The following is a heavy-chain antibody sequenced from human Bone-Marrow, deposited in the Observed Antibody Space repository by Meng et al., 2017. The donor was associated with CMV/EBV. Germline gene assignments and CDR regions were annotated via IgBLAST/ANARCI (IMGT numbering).Heavy chain of an antibody. CDR2: IIPIFGTA. V-gene: IGHV1-69*05. J-gene: IGHJ6*02. D-gene: IGHD1-26*01. CDR3: ARRGTREGIQDYYYYGMDV. Sequence: SVKVSCKASGGTFRSYAISWVRQAPGQGLEWMGGIIPIFGTANYAQKFQGRVTITTDESTSTAYMELSSLRSEDTAVYYCARRGTREGIQDYYYYGMDVWGQGTTVTVSS. CDR1: GGTFRSYA.